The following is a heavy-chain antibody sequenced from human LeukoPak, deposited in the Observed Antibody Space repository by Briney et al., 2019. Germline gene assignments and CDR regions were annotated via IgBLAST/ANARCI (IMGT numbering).Heavy chain of an antibody. CDR3: TRQVYFGEFFYDANWFDP. Sequence: PGGSLRLSCAASGFSFSSYSMNWVRQSPGKGLEWVSSITSSGSFIYYADSVRGRFTVSRDNSKNSLYLQLNSLRAEDAALYYCTRQVYFGEFFYDANWFDPWGQGTLVTVSS. CDR2: ITSSGSFI. V-gene: IGHV3-21*01. D-gene: IGHD3-10*01. J-gene: IGHJ5*02. CDR1: GFSFSSYS.